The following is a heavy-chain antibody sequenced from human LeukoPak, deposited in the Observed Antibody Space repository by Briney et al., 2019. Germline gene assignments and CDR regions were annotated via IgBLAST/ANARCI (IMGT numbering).Heavy chain of an antibody. V-gene: IGHV1-18*04. D-gene: IGHD5-12*01. CDR2: ISAYNGNT. Sequence: GASVKVSCKASGYTFTSYGISWVRQAPGQGLEWMGWISAYNGNTNYAQKLQGRVTMTTDTSTSTAYMELRSLGSDDTAVYYCARAILVATNTAVDFDYWGQGTLVTVSS. J-gene: IGHJ4*02. CDR3: ARAILVATNTAVDFDY. CDR1: GYTFTSYG.